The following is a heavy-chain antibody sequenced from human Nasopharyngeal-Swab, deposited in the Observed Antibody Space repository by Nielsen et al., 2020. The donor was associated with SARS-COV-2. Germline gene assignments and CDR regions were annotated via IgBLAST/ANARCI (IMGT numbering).Heavy chain of an antibody. D-gene: IGHD6-6*01. J-gene: IGHJ6*02. CDR3: ARVGQLVLRYYYYYGMDV. CDR2: INHSGST. Sequence: SETLSLTCAVYGGSFSGYYWSWIRQPPGKGPEWIGEINHSGSTNYNPSLKSRVTISVDTSKNQFSLKLSSVTAADTAVYYCARVGQLVLRYYYYYGMDVWGQGTTVTVSS. V-gene: IGHV4-34*01. CDR1: GGSFSGYY.